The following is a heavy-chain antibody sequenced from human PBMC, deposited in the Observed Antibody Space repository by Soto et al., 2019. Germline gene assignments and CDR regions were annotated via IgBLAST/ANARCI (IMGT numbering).Heavy chain of an antibody. J-gene: IGHJ3*02. D-gene: IGHD3-22*01. CDR1: GFTFSSYG. CDR3: AKDYAYYDSSGSDAFDI. Sequence: PVGSLRLSCAASGFTFSSYGMHWVRQAPGKGLEWVAVISYDGSNKYYADSVKGRFTISRDNSKNTLYLQMNSLRAEDTAVYYCAKDYAYYDSSGSDAFDIWGQGTMVTVSS. CDR2: ISYDGSNK. V-gene: IGHV3-30*18.